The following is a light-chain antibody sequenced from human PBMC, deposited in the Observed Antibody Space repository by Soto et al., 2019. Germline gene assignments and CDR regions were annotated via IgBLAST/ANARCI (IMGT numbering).Light chain of an antibody. CDR1: QSVTSTY. Sequence: EIVLTQSPGTLSLSPGERATLSCRASQSVTSTYLAWYQQKPGQAPRLLIYGASNRATGIPDRFTGSGSVTDFTLTISRLEPEDFAVYSCQQYGSSPLTFGGGTKVEIK. CDR2: GAS. CDR3: QQYGSSPLT. V-gene: IGKV3-20*01. J-gene: IGKJ4*02.